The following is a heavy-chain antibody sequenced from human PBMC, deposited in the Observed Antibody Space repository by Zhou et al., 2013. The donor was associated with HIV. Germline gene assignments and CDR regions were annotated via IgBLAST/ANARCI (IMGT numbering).Heavy chain of an antibody. J-gene: IGHJ4*02. Sequence: VQLLESGGGVVQPGGSLRLSCAASGFVFRSYGMHWVRQAPGRGLEWVALIRYDARNAWYADSVKGRFTISRDNSKDIVYLQMSGLRSEDTAVYYCTRDGSKDGWYIEVDYWGQGTLVTVS. CDR1: GFVFRSYG. CDR2: IRYDARNA. CDR3: TRDGSKDGWYIEVDY. V-gene: IGHV3-30*02. D-gene: IGHD6-19*01.